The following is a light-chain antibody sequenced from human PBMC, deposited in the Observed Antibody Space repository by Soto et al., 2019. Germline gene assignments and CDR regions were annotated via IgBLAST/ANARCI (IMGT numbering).Light chain of an antibody. Sequence: DLQMTQTPSSVSASVGDRVTMTCRASQNINNWLAWYQQKPGKAPKALILTTSSLQSGVPSRFSGSGSGTDFTLTISSLQPEDFATYFCQQANSFPLTFGQGTKLEI. CDR2: TTS. J-gene: IGKJ2*01. CDR3: QQANSFPLT. CDR1: QNINNW. V-gene: IGKV1-12*01.